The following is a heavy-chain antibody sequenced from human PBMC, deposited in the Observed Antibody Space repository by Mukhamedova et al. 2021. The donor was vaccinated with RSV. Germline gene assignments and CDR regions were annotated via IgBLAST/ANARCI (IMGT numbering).Heavy chain of an antibody. V-gene: IGHV3-7*01. CDR3: SRDGGGDCSGSDCYTAFDP. CDR2: IKRDGNEK. D-gene: IGHD2-2*02. Sequence: QAPGKGLEWVADIKRDGNEKHYVDSVKGRLTISRDNVKNSLFLQMDSLRAEDTAIYYCSRDGGGDCSGSDCYTAFDPWGQGTMVTV. J-gene: IGHJ3*01.